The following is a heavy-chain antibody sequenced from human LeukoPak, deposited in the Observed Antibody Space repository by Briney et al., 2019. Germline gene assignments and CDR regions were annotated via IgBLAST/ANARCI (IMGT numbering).Heavy chain of an antibody. CDR3: ARGTLALSSGGYYFDY. V-gene: IGHV3-48*02. Sequence: GGSLRLSCAASGFTFSSYDMNWVRQAPGKGLEWVSYISSSSSKIYYADSVKGRFTISRGNAKNSLFLQMNSLRDEDTAVYYCARGTLALSSGGYYFDYWGQGTLVTVSS. CDR1: GFTFSSYD. J-gene: IGHJ4*02. D-gene: IGHD6-25*01. CDR2: ISSSSSKI.